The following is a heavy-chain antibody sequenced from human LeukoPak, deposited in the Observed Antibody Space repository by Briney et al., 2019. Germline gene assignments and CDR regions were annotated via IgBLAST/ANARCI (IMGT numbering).Heavy chain of an antibody. CDR1: GGSFCGFY. J-gene: IGHJ5*02. D-gene: IGHD3-16*01. Sequence: SETLSLTCAVYGGSFCGFYCSWIRQPPGKGLEWIGEINHSGSTNYNPSLKSRVTLSVDTSKNQFPLKLSSVTAADTAVYYCARSLSRLRCNWFDPCGHRALVSASS. CDR3: ARSLSRLRCNWFDP. CDR2: INHSGST. V-gene: IGHV4-34*01.